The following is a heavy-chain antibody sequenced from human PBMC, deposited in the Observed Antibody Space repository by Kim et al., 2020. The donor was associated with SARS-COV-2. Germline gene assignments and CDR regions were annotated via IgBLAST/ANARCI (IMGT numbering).Heavy chain of an antibody. CDR3: ARVGIAAAGIFSGVGGMDV. CDR2: IYTSGST. V-gene: IGHV4-61*02. D-gene: IGHD6-13*01. J-gene: IGHJ6*02. CDR1: GGSISSGSYY. Sequence: SETLSLTCTVSGGSISSGSYYWSWIRQPAGKGLEWIGRIYTSGSTNYNPSLKSRVTISVDTSKNQFSLKLSSVTAADTAVYYCARVGIAAAGIFSGVGGMDVWGQGTTVTVSS.